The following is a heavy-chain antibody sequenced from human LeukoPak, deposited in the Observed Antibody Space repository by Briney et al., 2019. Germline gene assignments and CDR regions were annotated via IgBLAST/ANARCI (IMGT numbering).Heavy chain of an antibody. CDR1: GFTFSGSA. V-gene: IGHV3-73*01. D-gene: IGHD3-16*01. CDR2: IRDKANSYAT. J-gene: IGHJ6*02. Sequence: PGGSLRLSCAASGFTFSGSAMHWVRQASGKGLEWVGRIRDKANSYATAYAASVKGRFTISRDDSKNTAYLQMNSLKTEDTAVYYCSLDAGDPYGMDVWGQGTTVTVSS. CDR3: SLDAGDPYGMDV.